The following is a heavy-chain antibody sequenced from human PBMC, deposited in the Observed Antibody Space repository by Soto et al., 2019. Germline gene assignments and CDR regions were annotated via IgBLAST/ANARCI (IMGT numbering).Heavy chain of an antibody. V-gene: IGHV1-18*01. CDR2: ISAYNSDT. Sequence: QVRLVQSGAELKKPGASVKVSCKASGYTFTNSDISWVRQAPGQGLKWMGWISAYNSDTNYAQKFQGRVTMTTDTSTSTAYMELRSLRSDDTAVYYCARETYFDYWGQGTLVTVSS. CDR3: ARETYFDY. J-gene: IGHJ4*02. CDR1: GYTFTNSD.